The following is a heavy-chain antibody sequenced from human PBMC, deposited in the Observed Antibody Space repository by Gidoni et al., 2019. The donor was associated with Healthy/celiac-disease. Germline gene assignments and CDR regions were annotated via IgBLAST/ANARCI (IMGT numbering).Heavy chain of an antibody. V-gene: IGHV3-30-3*01. CDR3: ARDPHDNWNYGGYYFDY. Sequence: QVQLVESGGGVVQPGRSLRLSCAASGFTFSSYAMHWVRQAPGKGLEWVAVISYDGSNKYYADSVKGRFTISRDNSKNTLYLQMNSLRAEDTAVYYCARDPHDNWNYGGYYFDYWGQGTLVTVSS. CDR2: ISYDGSNK. J-gene: IGHJ4*02. CDR1: GFTFSSYA. D-gene: IGHD1-7*01.